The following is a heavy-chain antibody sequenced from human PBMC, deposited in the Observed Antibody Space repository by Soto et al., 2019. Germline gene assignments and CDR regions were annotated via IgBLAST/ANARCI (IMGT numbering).Heavy chain of an antibody. V-gene: IGHV3-33*01. D-gene: IGHD3-22*01. CDR3: ARASAPYYDDSSGYYPPVDY. CDR2: IWYDGSNK. J-gene: IGHJ4*02. CDR1: GFTFSGYC. Sequence: PGGTLRLSCAASGFTFSGYCLHWVRQAPGKGLEWVAVIWYDGSNKYNADFVNGLFTFFRENSKNTLYLQMNSLRAEDTAVYYCARASAPYYDDSSGYYPPVDYWGQGTLVTVSS.